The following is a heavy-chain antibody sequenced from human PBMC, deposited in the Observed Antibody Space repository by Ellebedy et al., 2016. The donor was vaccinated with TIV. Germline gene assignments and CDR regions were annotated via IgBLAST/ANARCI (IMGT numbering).Heavy chain of an antibody. V-gene: IGHV1-69*13. D-gene: IGHD4-23*01. CDR1: GGTFSSYA. CDR2: IIPIFGTA. Sequence: SVKVSCXTSGGTFSSYAISWVRQAPGQGLEWMGGIIPIFGTANYAQKFQGRVTITADESTSTAYMELSSLRSEDTAVYYCARGYYGGNTHFDYWGQGTLVTVSS. CDR3: ARGYYGGNTHFDY. J-gene: IGHJ4*02.